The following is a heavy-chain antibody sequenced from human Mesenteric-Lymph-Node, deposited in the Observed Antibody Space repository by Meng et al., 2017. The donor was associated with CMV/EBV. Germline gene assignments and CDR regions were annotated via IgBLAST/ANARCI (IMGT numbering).Heavy chain of an antibody. D-gene: IGHD2-2*01. CDR1: RFTFSSYW. J-gene: IGHJ4*02. Sequence: GESLKISCAASRFTFSSYWMSWVRQAPGKGLEWVANIKQDGSEKYYVDSVKGRFTISRDNAKNSLYLQMNSLRAEDTAVYYCARGGGCSSTSCYWGSDYDYWGQGTLVTVSS. CDR2: IKQDGSEK. V-gene: IGHV3-7*01. CDR3: ARGGGCSSTSCYWGSDYDY.